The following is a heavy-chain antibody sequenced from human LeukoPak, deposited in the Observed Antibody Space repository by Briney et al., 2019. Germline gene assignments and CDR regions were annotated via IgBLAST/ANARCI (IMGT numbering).Heavy chain of an antibody. CDR1: GFSFSSCA. CDR2: IYGGGANT. CDR3: AKRITVAAGIYFDS. V-gene: IGHV3-23*01. J-gene: IGHJ4*02. Sequence: TGGSLRLSCVGSGFSFSSCAMTRVRQAPGKGLEWVSTIYGGGANTFYADSVKGRFTISRDDSKNMQFLEMDSLRPEDTAVYFCAKRITVAAGIYFDSWGQGTLVTVSS. D-gene: IGHD6-19*01.